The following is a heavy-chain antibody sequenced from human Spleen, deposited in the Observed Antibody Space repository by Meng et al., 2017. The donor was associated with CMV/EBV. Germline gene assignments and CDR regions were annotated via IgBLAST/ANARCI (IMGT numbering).Heavy chain of an antibody. V-gene: IGHV4-39*07. CDR2: VYYSGST. CDR1: GDSISISSYY. Sequence: SETLSLTCTVSGDSISISSYYWGWIRQPPGKGLEWIGSVYYSGSTYYNPSLKSRVTISLDTSKNQFSLKLNSMTAADTAVYYCAREIEGVGAPYWGQGTLVTVSS. J-gene: IGHJ4*02. CDR3: AREIEGVGAPY. D-gene: IGHD1-26*01.